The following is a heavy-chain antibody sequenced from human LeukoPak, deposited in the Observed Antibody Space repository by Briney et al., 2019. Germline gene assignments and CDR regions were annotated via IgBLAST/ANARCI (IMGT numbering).Heavy chain of an antibody. V-gene: IGHV1-2*02. D-gene: IGHD5-18*01. CDR1: GYTFTSYD. CDR3: ARGGYTAIYYYGMDV. Sequence: AASVKVSCKASGYTFTSYDINWVRQATGQGLEWMGWINPNSGGTNYAQKFQGRVTMTRDTSISTAYMELSRLRSDDTAVYYCARGGYTAIYYYGMDVWGQGTTVTVSS. J-gene: IGHJ6*02. CDR2: INPNSGGT.